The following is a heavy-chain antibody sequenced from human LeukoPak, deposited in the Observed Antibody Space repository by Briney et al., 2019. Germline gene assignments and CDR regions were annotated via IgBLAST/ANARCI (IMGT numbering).Heavy chain of an antibody. CDR1: GGTFSSYG. V-gene: IGHV1-69*05. CDR3: ARTSLESGYPAHFDY. D-gene: IGHD3-22*01. Sequence: ASVKVSCKASGGTFSSYGISWVRQAPGQGPEWMGGIIPIFGTANYVQKFQGRVTITTDESTSTAYMELSSLRSEDTAVYYCARTSLESGYPAHFDYWGQGTLVTVSS. J-gene: IGHJ4*02. CDR2: IIPIFGTA.